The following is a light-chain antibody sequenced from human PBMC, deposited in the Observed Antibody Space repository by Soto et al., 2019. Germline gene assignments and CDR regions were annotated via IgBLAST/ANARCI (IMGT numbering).Light chain of an antibody. CDR2: DAS. J-gene: IGKJ2*01. CDR1: QSVSSY. V-gene: IGKV3-11*01. CDR3: QQRSNGPRT. Sequence: EIVLTQSPATLSLSPGERATLSCRASQSVSSYLAWYQQKPGQAPMLLIYDASNRATGIPARFSGSGSGTDFTLTNSSLEPEDFTVYYYQQRSNGPRTFGQGTKLEIK.